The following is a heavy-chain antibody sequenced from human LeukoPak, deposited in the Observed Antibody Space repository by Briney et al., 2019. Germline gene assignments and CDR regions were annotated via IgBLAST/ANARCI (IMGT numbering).Heavy chain of an antibody. D-gene: IGHD5-18*01. CDR1: GFIFSNYG. V-gene: IGHV3-30*02. CDR3: AKDRYSYAFEYSDS. CDR2: IWYDGSNK. J-gene: IGHJ4*02. Sequence: GGSLRLSCAASGFIFSNYGMHWVRQAPGKGLEWVAVIWYDGSNKYYADSMKGRFTISRDNSKNTLSLQVSSLRTEDTAVYYCAKDRYSYAFEYSDSWGQGTLVTVSS.